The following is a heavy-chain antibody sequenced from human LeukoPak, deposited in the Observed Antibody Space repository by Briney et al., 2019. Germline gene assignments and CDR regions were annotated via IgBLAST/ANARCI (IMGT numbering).Heavy chain of an antibody. V-gene: IGHV1-8*01. CDR2: MNPNSGNT. CDR1: GYTFTSYD. Sequence: ASVKVSCKASGYTFTSYDINWVRQAPGQGLEWMGWMNPNSGNTGYAQKFQGRVTMTRNTSISTAYMELSSLRSEDTAVYYCARGNMGATTFYYFDYWGQGTLVTVSS. CDR3: ARGNMGATTFYYFDY. D-gene: IGHD1-26*01. J-gene: IGHJ4*02.